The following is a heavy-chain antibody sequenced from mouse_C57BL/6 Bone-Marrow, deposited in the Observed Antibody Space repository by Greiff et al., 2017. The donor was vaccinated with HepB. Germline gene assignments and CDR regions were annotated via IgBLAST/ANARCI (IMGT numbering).Heavy chain of an antibody. CDR3: ARGGSAYGYFDY. Sequence: EVQVVESGPGLVKPSQSLSLTCSVTGYSITSGYYWNWIRQFPGNNLEWMGYISYDGSNNYNPSLKNRISITRDTSKNQFFLKLNSVTTEDTATYYCARGGSAYGYFDYWGQGTTLTVSS. D-gene: IGHD1-1*01. CDR1: GYSITSGYY. CDR2: ISYDGSN. J-gene: IGHJ2*01. V-gene: IGHV3-6*01.